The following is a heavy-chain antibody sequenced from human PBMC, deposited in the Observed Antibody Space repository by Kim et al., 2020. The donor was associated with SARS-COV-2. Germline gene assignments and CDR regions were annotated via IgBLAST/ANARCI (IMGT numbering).Heavy chain of an antibody. V-gene: IGHV1-69*13. CDR3: AREGLGYCSGGSCYYLDY. Sequence: SVKVSCKASGGTFSSYAISWVRQAPGQGLEWMGGIIPIFGTANYAQKFQGRVTITADESTSTAYMELSSLRSEDTAVYYCAREGLGYCSGGSCYYLDYWGQGTLVTVSS. CDR2: IIPIFGTA. CDR1: GGTFSSYA. D-gene: IGHD2-15*01. J-gene: IGHJ4*02.